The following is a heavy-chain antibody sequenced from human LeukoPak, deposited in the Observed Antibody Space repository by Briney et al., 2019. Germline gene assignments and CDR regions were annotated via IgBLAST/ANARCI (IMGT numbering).Heavy chain of an antibody. CDR3: ARGPKTYYDILTGMGLDY. V-gene: IGHV3-21*01. D-gene: IGHD3-9*01. Sequence: GGSLRLSCAASGFTFSSYSMNWVRQAPGKGLEWVSSISSSSSYIYYADSVKGRFTISRDNAKNSLYLQMNSLRAEDTAVYYCARGPKTYYDILTGMGLDYWGQGTLVTVSS. CDR1: GFTFSSYS. CDR2: ISSSSSYI. J-gene: IGHJ4*02.